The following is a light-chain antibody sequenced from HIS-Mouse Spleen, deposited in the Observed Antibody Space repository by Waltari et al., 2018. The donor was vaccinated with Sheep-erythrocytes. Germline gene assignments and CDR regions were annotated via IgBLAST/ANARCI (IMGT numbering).Light chain of an antibody. CDR1: QSISSY. Sequence: DIQMTQSPSSLSASVGDRVTITCRASQSISSYLNWYQQKPGKAPKLLIYAASSLQSGVPSRFSGSGSETDFTLTISSLQPEDFATYYCQQSYSTPPLTFGGGTKVAIK. V-gene: IGKV1-39*01. CDR2: AAS. CDR3: QQSYSTPPLT. J-gene: IGKJ4*01.